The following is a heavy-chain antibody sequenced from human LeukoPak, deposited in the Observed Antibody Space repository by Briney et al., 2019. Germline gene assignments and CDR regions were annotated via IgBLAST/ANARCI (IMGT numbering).Heavy chain of an antibody. CDR3: ARHTGDAYNKFDY. D-gene: IGHD5-24*01. Sequence: SETLSLTCTVSGASISNYYWSWIRQPPGKGLEWIGYIYYSGSTNSNPSLKSRVTISVDTSKNQFSLKVSSVTAADTAVYYCARHTGDAYNKFDYWGQGTLVTVSS. J-gene: IGHJ4*02. CDR1: GASISNYY. CDR2: IYYSGST. V-gene: IGHV4-59*08.